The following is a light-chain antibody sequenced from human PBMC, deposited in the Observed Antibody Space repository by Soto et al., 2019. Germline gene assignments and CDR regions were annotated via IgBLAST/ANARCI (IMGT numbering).Light chain of an antibody. J-gene: IGKJ2*01. CDR3: QQGYGSFFT. V-gene: IGKV1-39*01. CDR2: AAS. Sequence: DIQLTQSPSSLAASVGDRVTIACQASQSINNYLNWYQQKPGKAPRLLIYAASTLHVGVPSRFSGRGSGTDFTLTISSLQPEDFASYYCQQGYGSFFTFGLGTKLEI. CDR1: QSINNY.